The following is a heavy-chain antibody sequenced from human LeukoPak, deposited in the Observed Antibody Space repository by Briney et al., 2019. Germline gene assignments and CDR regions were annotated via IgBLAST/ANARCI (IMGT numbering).Heavy chain of an antibody. CDR2: INHSGST. J-gene: IGHJ6*02. D-gene: IGHD6-19*01. V-gene: IGHV4-34*01. CDR3: AREPFTGQWLGYYYYGMDV. Sequence: SETLSLTCAVYGGSFSGYNWSWIRQPPGKGLEWIGEINHSGSTNYNPSLKSRVTISVDTSKNQFSLKLSSVTAADTAVYYCAREPFTGQWLGYYYYGMDVWGQGTTVTVSS. CDR1: GGSFSGYN.